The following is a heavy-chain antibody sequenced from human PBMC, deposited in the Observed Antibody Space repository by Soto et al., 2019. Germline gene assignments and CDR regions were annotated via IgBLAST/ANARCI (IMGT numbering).Heavy chain of an antibody. CDR3: ARGRKLVEAYEI. CDR2: INAHSGGT. CDR1: GFSFTGYY. Sequence: ASVKVSWKASGFSFTGYYIHWLRQAPGQGLEWMGWINAHSGGTEYAQKSQGRVTLTRXTXXAXXXLXLXXLTXDXTALYYCARGRKLVEAYEIWGQGTMDTV. V-gene: IGHV1-2*02. J-gene: IGHJ3*02. D-gene: IGHD6-13*01.